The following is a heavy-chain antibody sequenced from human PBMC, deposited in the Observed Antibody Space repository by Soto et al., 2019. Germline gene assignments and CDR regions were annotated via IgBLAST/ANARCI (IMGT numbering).Heavy chain of an antibody. CDR1: GGSFSGYY. CDR2: INHSGST. J-gene: IGHJ3*02. CDR3: AGRGEFEGDAFDI. V-gene: IGHV4-34*01. D-gene: IGHD3-16*01. Sequence: QVQLQQWGAGLLKPSETLSLTCAVYGGSFSGYYWGWIRQPPGKGLEWIGEINHSGSTNYNPSLKSRVTISVDTSKNQFSLKLSSVTAADTAVYYCAGRGEFEGDAFDIWGQGTMVTVSS.